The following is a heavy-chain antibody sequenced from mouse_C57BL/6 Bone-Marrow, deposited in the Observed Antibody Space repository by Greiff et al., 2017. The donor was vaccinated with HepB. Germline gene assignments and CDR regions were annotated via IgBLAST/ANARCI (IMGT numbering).Heavy chain of an antibody. J-gene: IGHJ4*01. CDR3: ARRGYYYGSRDYYAMDY. D-gene: IGHD1-1*01. Sequence: QVHVKQSGSELRSPGSSVKLSCKDFDSEVFPIAYMSWVRQKPGHGFEWIGGILPSIGRTIYGEKFEDKATLDADTLSNTAYLELNSLTSEDSAIYYCARRGYYYGSRDYYAMDYWGQGTSVTVSS. V-gene: IGHV15-2*01. CDR1: DSEVFPIAY. CDR2: ILPSIGRT.